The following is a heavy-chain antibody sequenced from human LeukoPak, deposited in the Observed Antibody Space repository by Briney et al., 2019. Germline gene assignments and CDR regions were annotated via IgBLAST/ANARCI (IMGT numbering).Heavy chain of an antibody. V-gene: IGHV4-34*01. J-gene: IGHJ4*02. CDR1: GGSFSTYS. D-gene: IGHD3-22*01. CDR3: ARVRALSYYDSSGDLFYFDY. Sequence: SSETLSLTCAVYGGSFSTYSWTWIRQPPGKGLEWIGKINHSGSTNYNPSLKSRVTISVDTSKNQFSLKLSSVTAADTAVYYCARVRALSYYDSSGDLFYFDYWGQGTLVTVSS. CDR2: INHSGST.